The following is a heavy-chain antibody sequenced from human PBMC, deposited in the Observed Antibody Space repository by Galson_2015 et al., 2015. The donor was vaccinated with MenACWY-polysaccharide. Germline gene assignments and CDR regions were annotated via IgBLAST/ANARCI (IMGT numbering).Heavy chain of an antibody. Sequence: SLRLSCAASGFSLSSFWMSWVRQAPGKGLEWVANIKQDGNEKYYVDSVKGRFTISRDNAKNSLYLRMNSLRAEDTAMYYCASQTWTPYSDYSGQGSLVAVSS. CDR3: ASQTWTPYSDY. CDR2: IKQDGNEK. CDR1: GFSLSSFW. J-gene: IGHJ4*02. D-gene: IGHD3/OR15-3a*01. V-gene: IGHV3-7*05.